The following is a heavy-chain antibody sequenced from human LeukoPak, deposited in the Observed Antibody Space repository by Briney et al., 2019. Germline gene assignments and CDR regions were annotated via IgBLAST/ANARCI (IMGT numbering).Heavy chain of an antibody. Sequence: GRSLRLSCAASGFTFSSYAMHWVRQAPGKGLEWVAVISYDGSNKYYADSVKGRFTISRDNSKNTLYLQMNSLRAEDTAVYYCATLETYYYDSSGYAFDYWGQGTLVTVSS. CDR3: ATLETYYYDSSGYAFDY. D-gene: IGHD3-22*01. CDR2: ISYDGSNK. J-gene: IGHJ4*02. V-gene: IGHV3-30-3*01. CDR1: GFTFSSYA.